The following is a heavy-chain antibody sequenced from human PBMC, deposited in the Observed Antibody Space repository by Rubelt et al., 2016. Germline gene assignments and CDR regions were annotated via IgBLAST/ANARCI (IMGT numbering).Heavy chain of an antibody. CDR3: AREAGSSGRAGWFDP. D-gene: IGHD3-22*01. CDR2: ISSGSTYI. J-gene: IGHJ5*02. Sequence: GEGLEWVSSISSGSTYIYHADSVKGRFTISRDNSKNTLYVQMNSLRVEDTAMYYCAREAGSSGRAGWFDPWGQGTLVTVSS. V-gene: IGHV3-21*01.